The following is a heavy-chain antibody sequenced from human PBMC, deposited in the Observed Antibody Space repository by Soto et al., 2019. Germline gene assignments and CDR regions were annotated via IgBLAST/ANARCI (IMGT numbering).Heavy chain of an antibody. J-gene: IGHJ5*02. V-gene: IGHV1-8*01. CDR1: GYTFTSYD. D-gene: IGHD3-10*01. Sequence: QVQLVQSGAEVKKPGASVKVSCKASGYTFTSYDINWVRQATGQGLEWMGWMNPNSGNTGYAKKFQGRVTMTRNTSISTAYMEVSSLRSDDTAVYYCARAREGTLWFDPWGQGTLVTVSS. CDR3: ARAREGTLWFDP. CDR2: MNPNSGNT.